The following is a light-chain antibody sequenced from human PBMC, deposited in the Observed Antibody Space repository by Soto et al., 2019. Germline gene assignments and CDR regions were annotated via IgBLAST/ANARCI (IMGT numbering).Light chain of an antibody. CDR2: GAS. CDR3: QQIHSYPRT. J-gene: IGKJ1*01. CDR1: QDISKY. V-gene: IGKV1-9*01. Sequence: DIQLTQSPSFLSASVGARVTITCRASQDISKYLAWYQQKPGEAPKLLISGASTLQSGVPSRFSGSRSGTEFSLTLSSLQPEDFATYYCQQIHSYPRTFGQGPKVEVK.